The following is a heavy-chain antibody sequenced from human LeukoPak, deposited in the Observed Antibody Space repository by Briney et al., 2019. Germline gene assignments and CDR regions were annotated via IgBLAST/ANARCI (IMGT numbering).Heavy chain of an antibody. CDR3: ARRGWLDGYLDY. D-gene: IGHD2-15*01. J-gene: IGHJ4*02. V-gene: IGHV4-39*07. CDR2: IYHSGST. CDR1: GGSISTSSYY. Sequence: PSETLSLTCTVSGGSISTSSYYWGWIRQPPGKGLEWIGSIYHSGSTYYNPSLKSRVTISVDTSKNQFSLKLSSVTAADTAVYYCARRGWLDGYLDYWGQGTLVTVSS.